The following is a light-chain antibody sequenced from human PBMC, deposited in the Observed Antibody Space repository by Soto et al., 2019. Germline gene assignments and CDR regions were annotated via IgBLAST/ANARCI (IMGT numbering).Light chain of an antibody. CDR1: QSINTKY. V-gene: IGKV3-20*01. CDR3: HQDGSSPPSFT. J-gene: IGKJ3*01. Sequence: ETVLTHSPGTLSLSPGERATLSCRASQSINTKYLAWYQQKPGKAPRLLIFGASSRAPGIQDRFSGSGSGTDFTLTISRLAPEGFAVYYCHQDGSSPPSFTFGPGTKVYIK. CDR2: GAS.